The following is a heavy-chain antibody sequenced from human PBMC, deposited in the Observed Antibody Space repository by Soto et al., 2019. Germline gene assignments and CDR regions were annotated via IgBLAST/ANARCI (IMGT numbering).Heavy chain of an antibody. V-gene: IGHV3-66*01. CDR2: IYSGGST. J-gene: IGHJ4*02. CDR1: GITVSNNY. CDR3: ARDTGV. Sequence: EVQLVESGRGLVQPGGSLRLSCAASGITVSNNYMSWVRQPPGKGLEWVSVIYSGGSTYYADSVKGRFTVSRDNFKNTLYLQMNSLRADDTAIYYCARDTGVWGQGTLVTVSS. D-gene: IGHD4-17*01.